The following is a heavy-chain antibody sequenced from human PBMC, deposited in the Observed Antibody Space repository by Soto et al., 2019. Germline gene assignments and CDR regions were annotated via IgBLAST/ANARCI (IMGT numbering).Heavy chain of an antibody. CDR2: ISSSSTYI. Sequence: EVQLVESGGGLVKPGGSLRLSCAASGFSFSSYSMNWVRQAPGKGLEWVSSISSSSTYIYYAESMKGRFTISRDNAKNSMYLQMNSLRAEDTAVYYLARDRGGDFPLDYWGQGTPVTVSS. CDR1: GFSFSSYS. V-gene: IGHV3-21*01. D-gene: IGHD3-16*01. CDR3: ARDRGGDFPLDY. J-gene: IGHJ4*02.